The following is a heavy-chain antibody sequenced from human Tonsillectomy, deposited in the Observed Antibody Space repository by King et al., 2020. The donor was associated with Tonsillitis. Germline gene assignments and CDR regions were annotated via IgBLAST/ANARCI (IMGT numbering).Heavy chain of an antibody. J-gene: IGHJ4*02. D-gene: IGHD3-9*01. CDR3: ARDLGTVAGTVTGSRVY. CDR2: ISYDGSNK. V-gene: IGHV3-30-3*01. CDR1: GFTFSSYA. Sequence: VQLVESGGGVVQPGRSLRLSCAASGFTFSSYAMHWVRQAPGKGLEWVALISYDGSNKYYADSVKGRFTISRDNSKNRLYLRMNSLRTDDTAVYYCARDLGTVAGTVTGSRVYWGEGTLFSVSS.